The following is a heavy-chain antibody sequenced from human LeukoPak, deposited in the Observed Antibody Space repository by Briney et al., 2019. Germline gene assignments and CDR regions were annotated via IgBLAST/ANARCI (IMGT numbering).Heavy chain of an antibody. Sequence: GGSLRLSCAASGFTFSSYWMSWVRQAPGKGLEWVANIKQDGSEKYYVDSVKGRFTISRDNAKDTLYLQMHSLRADDTAVYYCAGHHQAYSRTYWGQGTLVTVSS. CDR1: GFTFSSYW. V-gene: IGHV3-7*01. CDR2: IKQDGSEK. CDR3: AGHHQAYSRTY. J-gene: IGHJ4*02. D-gene: IGHD1-26*01.